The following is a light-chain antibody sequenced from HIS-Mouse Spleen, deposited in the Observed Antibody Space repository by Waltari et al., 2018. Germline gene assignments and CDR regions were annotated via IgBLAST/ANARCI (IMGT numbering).Light chain of an antibody. Sequence: SYVLTHPPSVSVAPGTPARITCGGNNIGSKSVHWYQQKPAPAPVLVVYDDSDRPSGIPERFPGSNSGNTATLTISRVEAGDEADYYCQVWDSSSDHVVFGGGTKLTVL. CDR2: DDS. CDR1: NIGSKS. CDR3: QVWDSSSDHVV. V-gene: IGLV3-21*03. J-gene: IGLJ2*01.